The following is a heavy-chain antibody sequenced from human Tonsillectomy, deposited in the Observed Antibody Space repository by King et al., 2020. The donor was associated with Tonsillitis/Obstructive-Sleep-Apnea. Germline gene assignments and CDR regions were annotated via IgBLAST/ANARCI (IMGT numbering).Heavy chain of an antibody. V-gene: IGHV4-4*07. CDR2: VYTSGST. CDR3: ARDLEPYCSGASCYPSNYYYYGMDV. CDR1: GGSISGYY. D-gene: IGHD2-15*01. J-gene: IGHJ6*02. Sequence: QLQESGPGLVKPSETLSLTCTVSGGSISGYYWSWIRQPAGKGLEWIGRVYTSGSTNYNPSLKSRVTMSADTSKNQFSLKLSSVTAADTAVYYCARDLEPYCSGASCYPSNYYYYGMDVWGQGTTVTVSS.